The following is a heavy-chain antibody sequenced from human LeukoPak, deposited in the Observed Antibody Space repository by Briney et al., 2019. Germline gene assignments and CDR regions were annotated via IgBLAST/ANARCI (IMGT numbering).Heavy chain of an antibody. CDR2: MNPNSGNT. J-gene: IGHJ4*02. Sequence: ASVKVSCKASGYTFTSYDINWVRQAPGQGLEWMGWMNPNSGNTGYAQKFQGRVTMTRNTSISTAYMELSSLRSEDTAVYYCARDKRGYSYGLSENYFDYWGQGTLVTVSS. CDR1: GYTFTSYD. CDR3: ARDKRGYSYGLSENYFDY. V-gene: IGHV1-8*01. D-gene: IGHD5-18*01.